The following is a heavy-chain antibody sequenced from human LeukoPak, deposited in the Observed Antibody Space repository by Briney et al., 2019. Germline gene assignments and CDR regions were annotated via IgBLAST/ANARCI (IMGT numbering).Heavy chain of an antibody. CDR3: ARAFCPGGSCYGRFDY. Sequence: GGSLRLSCEASGLTLSTYWIHWVRPGPGKGLEWVSRINGDGSSTSYADSVKGRFTISRDNAKSTVYLQMNSLTAEDTAVYHCARAFCPGGSCYGRFDYWGQGTLVTVSS. V-gene: IGHV3-74*01. CDR1: GLTLSTYW. D-gene: IGHD2-15*01. CDR2: INGDGSST. J-gene: IGHJ4*02.